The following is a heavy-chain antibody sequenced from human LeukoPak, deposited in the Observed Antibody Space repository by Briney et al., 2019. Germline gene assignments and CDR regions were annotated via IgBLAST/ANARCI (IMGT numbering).Heavy chain of an antibody. V-gene: IGHV4-59*01. CDR1: GGSISSYY. J-gene: IGHJ4*02. Sequence: SETLSLTCTVSGGSISSYYWSWIRQPPGKGLEWIGYIYYSGSTNYNPSLKSRVTISVDTSKNQFSLKLSSVTAADTAVYYCARETIGGSYLDYWGQGTLVTVSS. CDR3: ARETIGGSYLDY. CDR2: IYYSGST. D-gene: IGHD1-26*01.